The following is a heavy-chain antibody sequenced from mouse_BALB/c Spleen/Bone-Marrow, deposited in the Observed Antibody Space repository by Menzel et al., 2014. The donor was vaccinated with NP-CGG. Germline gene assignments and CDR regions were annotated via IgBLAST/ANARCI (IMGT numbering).Heavy chain of an antibody. CDR1: GYTFSNYW. V-gene: IGHV1-9*01. J-gene: IGHJ2*01. D-gene: IGHD4-1*02. CDR2: ILPGGGST. CDR3: ARSTGTWDY. Sequence: QVQLQQSGAELMKPGASVKISCMATGYTFSNYWIEWVKQRPGHGLEWIGEILPGGGSTDYNENFKGKATFTADTSSNTAYMQLSSLTSADSAVYYCARSTGTWDYWGQGTTLTVSS.